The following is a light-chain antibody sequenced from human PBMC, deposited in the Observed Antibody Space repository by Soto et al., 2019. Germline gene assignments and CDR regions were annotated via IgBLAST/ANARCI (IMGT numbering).Light chain of an antibody. J-gene: IGKJ3*01. V-gene: IGKV1-39*01. CDR1: QSISNY. Sequence: DIQMTQSPSSLSASVGDRVTITCRASQSISNYLNWYQRKPGRAPKLLIYAASTLQSGVPSRFSGSGSGTDFTLTINSLQPEDFATYDCQQICSAPFTFGPGTPVDLK. CDR2: AAS. CDR3: QQICSAPFT.